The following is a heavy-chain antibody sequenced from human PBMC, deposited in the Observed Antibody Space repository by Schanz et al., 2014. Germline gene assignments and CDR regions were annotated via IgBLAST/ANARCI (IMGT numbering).Heavy chain of an antibody. Sequence: QVQLEESGGGLVTPGGSLRLSCAASGFIFNDYYMNWIRQAPGKGLEWLSYISRDGTTSYYADSVKGRFTISRDNAKNSLFLLMSSLRAEDSAVYYCARGARQYSGSYSPSDFWGQGTLVTVSS. CDR1: GFIFNDYY. V-gene: IGHV3-11*04. J-gene: IGHJ4*02. CDR3: ARGARQYSGSYSPSDF. CDR2: ISRDGTTS. D-gene: IGHD1-26*01.